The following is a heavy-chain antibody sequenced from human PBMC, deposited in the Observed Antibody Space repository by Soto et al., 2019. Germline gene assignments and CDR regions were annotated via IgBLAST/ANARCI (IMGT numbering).Heavy chain of an antibody. D-gene: IGHD4-17*01. V-gene: IGHV1-46*01. CDR2: INPSGGST. CDR3: YSSVTPLEY. CDR1: GYSFTSYY. Sequence: ASVKVSCKASGYSFTSYYMHWVRQAPGQGPEWMGEINPSGGSTKYAQKFQGRVTMTRDTSTSTVYMEVRSLRSEDTAVYYCYSSVTPLEYWGHGTLVTGSS. J-gene: IGHJ4*01.